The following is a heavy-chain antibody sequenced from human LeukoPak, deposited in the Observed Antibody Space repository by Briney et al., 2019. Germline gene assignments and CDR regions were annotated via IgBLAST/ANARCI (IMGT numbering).Heavy chain of an antibody. CDR2: ISSDASIT. D-gene: IGHD3-10*01. J-gene: IGHJ4*02. Sequence: GGSLRLSCAASGFTLSSYWMHWVRQAPGKGPVWVSRISSDASITNYADSVKGRFTISRDNAKNTLYLRMNSLRVEDTAVYHCARAYGSGYVYWGQGTLVTVSS. V-gene: IGHV3-74*01. CDR1: GFTLSSYW. CDR3: ARAYGSGYVY.